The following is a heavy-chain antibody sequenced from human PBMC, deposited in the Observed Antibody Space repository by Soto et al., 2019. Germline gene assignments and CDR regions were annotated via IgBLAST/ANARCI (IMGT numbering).Heavy chain of an antibody. V-gene: IGHV1-2*04. J-gene: IGHJ4*02. CDR3: ASTLNVDNFDY. CDR2: INPNSGGT. CDR1: GYTFTGYY. Sequence: QVQLVQSGAEVKKPGASVKVSCKASGYTFTGYYMHWVRQAPGQGLEWMGWINPNSGGTNYAQKLQGWVTMTRDTSISTAYMELSRLRSDDTAVYYCASTLNVDNFDYWGQGTLVTVSS.